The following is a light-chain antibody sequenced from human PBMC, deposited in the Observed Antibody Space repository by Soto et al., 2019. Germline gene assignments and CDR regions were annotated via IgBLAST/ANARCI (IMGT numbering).Light chain of an antibody. CDR1: QTISSW. CDR3: QHYNSYSEA. J-gene: IGKJ1*01. CDR2: KAS. V-gene: IGKV1-5*03. Sequence: DIHMTQSRSALSGSVGERCTITCRASQTISSWLAWYQQKPGKAPKLLIYKASTLKSGVPSRFSGSGSGTEFTLTISSLQPDDFATYYCQHYNSYSEAFGQGTKVDIK.